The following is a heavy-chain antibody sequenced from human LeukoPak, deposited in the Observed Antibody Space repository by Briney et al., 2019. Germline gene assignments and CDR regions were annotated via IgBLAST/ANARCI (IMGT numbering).Heavy chain of an antibody. J-gene: IGHJ4*02. CDR3: TTADYGDYVSDY. Sequence: GGSLRLSCAASGFTFSNAWMSWVRQAPGKGLEWVGRIKSKTDGGTTDYAAPVKGRFTISRDDSKNTLYLQMSSLKTEDTAVYYCTTADYGDYVSDYWGQGTLVTVSS. CDR2: IKSKTDGGTT. V-gene: IGHV3-15*01. D-gene: IGHD4-17*01. CDR1: GFTFSNAW.